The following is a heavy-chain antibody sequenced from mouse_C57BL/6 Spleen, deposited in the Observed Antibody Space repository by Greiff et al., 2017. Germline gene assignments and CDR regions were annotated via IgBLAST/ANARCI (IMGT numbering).Heavy chain of an antibody. V-gene: IGHV1-55*01. J-gene: IGHJ1*03. Sequence: QVQLQQPGAELVKPGASVKMSCKASGYTFTSYWITWVKQRPGQGLEWIGDIYPGSGSTNYNEKFKRKATLTVDTSSSTAYMQLSSLTAEDSAVYYCAREVTTVVARYFDGWGTGTTVTVSS. D-gene: IGHD1-1*01. CDR3: AREVTTVVARYFDG. CDR1: GYTFTSYW. CDR2: IYPGSGST.